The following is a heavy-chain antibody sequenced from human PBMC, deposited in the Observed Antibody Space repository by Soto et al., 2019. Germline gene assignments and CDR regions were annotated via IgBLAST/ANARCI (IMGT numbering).Heavy chain of an antibody. V-gene: IGHV3-23*01. CDR2: ISGIFGST. J-gene: IGHJ5*02. CDR1: GFTFSSYA. Sequence: WWSLRLSCASSGFTFSSYAMSWVRQAPGKGLEWVSAISGIFGSTYYADSVKGRFTISRDNSKNTLYLQMNSLRAEDTAVYYCAKAAYSSRFLNWFDPWGQGTLVTVSS. CDR3: AKAAYSSRFLNWFDP. D-gene: IGHD3-22*01.